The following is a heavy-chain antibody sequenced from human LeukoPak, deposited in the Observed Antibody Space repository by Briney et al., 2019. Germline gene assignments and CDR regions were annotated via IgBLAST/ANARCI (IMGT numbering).Heavy chain of an antibody. J-gene: IGHJ3*02. CDR2: IYYSGST. D-gene: IGHD1-14*01. Sequence: SETLSLTCTVSGGSISSRSYYWCWIRQPPGKGLEWIGSIYYSGSTYYNPSLKSRVTISVDTSKNQFSLKLSSVTAADTAVYYCARQTVTPDDAFDIWGQGTMVTVSS. CDR3: ARQTVTPDDAFDI. V-gene: IGHV4-39*01. CDR1: GGSISSRSYY.